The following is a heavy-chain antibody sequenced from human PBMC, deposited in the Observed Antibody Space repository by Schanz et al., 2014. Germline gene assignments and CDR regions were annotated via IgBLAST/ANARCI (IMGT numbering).Heavy chain of an antibody. CDR3: ARRSAAATFDY. CDR2: INTNTGNP. CDR1: GYNFTTYT. D-gene: IGHD6-13*01. Sequence: QVQLVQSGSELTRPGASVKVSCKASGYNFTTYTMNWVRQAPGQGLEWMGWINTNTGNPTYAQGFTGRFVFSLDTSVSTAYLQISSLKSEDTAMYYCARRSAAATFDYWGPGTLVAVSS. V-gene: IGHV7-4-1*02. J-gene: IGHJ4*02.